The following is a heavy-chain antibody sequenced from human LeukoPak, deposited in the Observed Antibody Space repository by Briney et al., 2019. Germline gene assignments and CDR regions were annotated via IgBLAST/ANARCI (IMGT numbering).Heavy chain of an antibody. CDR1: GFTFSTYW. Sequence: GGPLRLSCAASGFTFSTYWMHWVRQAPGKGLVWVSRIKSDGTTNYADSVKGRFTISRDNAKNTLSLQMNSLRPEDTGVYYCARAPSEIGGYYPEYFRHWGQGTLVTVSS. CDR3: ARAPSEIGGYYPEYFRH. D-gene: IGHD3-22*01. J-gene: IGHJ1*01. V-gene: IGHV3-74*01. CDR2: IKSDGTT.